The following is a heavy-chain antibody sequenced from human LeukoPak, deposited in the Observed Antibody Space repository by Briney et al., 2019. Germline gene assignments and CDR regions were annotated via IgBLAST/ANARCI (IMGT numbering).Heavy chain of an antibody. CDR3: ARDHYGSLDY. J-gene: IGHJ4*02. D-gene: IGHD3-10*01. CDR2: DYCGGNT. Sequence: SETLSLTCTVSGGSVSSGSYYWTWIRQPPGKGLEWIGYDYCGGNTNYNPSLKSRVTISVDTSKNQFSLKLSSVTAADTAVYYCARDHYGSLDYRGQGTLVTVSS. CDR1: GGSVSSGSYY. V-gene: IGHV4-61*01.